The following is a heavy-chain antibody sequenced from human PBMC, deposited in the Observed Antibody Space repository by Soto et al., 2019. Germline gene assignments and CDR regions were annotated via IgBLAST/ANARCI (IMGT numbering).Heavy chain of an antibody. V-gene: IGHV3-30*04. Sequence: QAQLVESGGGVVQPGRSLRLSCTASGFTFSNYTLHWVRQAPGKGLEWVAVTASDGSNRYYADSVKGRFTISRDNSKNTLYVETLNLRAEDTAMYYCVRNQKGVQWAGGSCHDYYGMDVWGQGTTVTVSS. CDR3: VRNQKGVQWAGGSCHDYYGMDV. J-gene: IGHJ6*02. D-gene: IGHD2-15*01. CDR1: GFTFSNYT. CDR2: TASDGSNR.